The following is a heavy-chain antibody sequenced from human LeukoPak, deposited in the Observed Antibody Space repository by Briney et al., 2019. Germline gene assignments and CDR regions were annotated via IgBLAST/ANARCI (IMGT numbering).Heavy chain of an antibody. CDR2: INHSGST. V-gene: IGHV4-34*01. D-gene: IGHD3-10*01. Sequence: SETLSLTCAVYGGSLSGYYWSWIRQPPGKGLEWIGEINHSGSTNYNPSLKSRVTISVDTSKNQFSLKLSSVTAADTAVYYCARRPKRGFPIREYYFDYWGQGTLVTVSS. CDR1: GGSLSGYY. CDR3: ARRPKRGFPIREYYFDY. J-gene: IGHJ4*02.